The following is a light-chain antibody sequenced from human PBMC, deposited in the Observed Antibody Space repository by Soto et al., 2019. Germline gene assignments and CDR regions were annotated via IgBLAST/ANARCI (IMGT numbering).Light chain of an antibody. CDR2: DAS. Sequence: DIQMTQSPSTLSASVGDRVTITCRASQRLSSWLAWFQQKPGKAPKLLIYDASSLESGVPSRFSGSGSGTELTLSISCLQPDDFSAYYCQQYNSYWTFGKETKVEIK. J-gene: IGKJ1*01. CDR3: QQYNSYWT. V-gene: IGKV1-5*01. CDR1: QRLSSW.